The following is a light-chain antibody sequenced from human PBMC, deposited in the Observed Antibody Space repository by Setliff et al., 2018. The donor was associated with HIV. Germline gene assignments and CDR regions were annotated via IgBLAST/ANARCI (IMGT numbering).Light chain of an antibody. CDR1: SSDVGGYNY. J-gene: IGLJ1*01. Sequence: QSVLTQPRSVSGSPGQSVTISCTGTSSDVGGYNYVSWYQQHPGKAPKLMIYDVINRPSGVSNRFSGSRSGNTASLTISGLQVEDEADYYCSSYTTSSTLYVFGPGTKVTVL. V-gene: IGLV2-14*01. CDR3: SSYTTSSTLYV. CDR2: DVI.